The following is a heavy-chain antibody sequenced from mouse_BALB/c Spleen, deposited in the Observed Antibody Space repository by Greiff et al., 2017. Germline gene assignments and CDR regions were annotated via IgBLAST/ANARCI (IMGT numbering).Heavy chain of an antibody. CDR1: GYTFTSYV. J-gene: IGHJ2*01. D-gene: IGHD4-1*01. CDR3: ARSNWIFDY. Sequence: EVQVVESGPELVKPGASVKMSCKASGYTFTSYVMHWVKQKPGQGLEWIGYINPYNDGTKYNEKFKGKATLTSDKSSSTAYMELSSLTSEDSAVYYCARSNWIFDYWGQGTTLTVSS. CDR2: INPYNDGT. V-gene: IGHV1-14*01.